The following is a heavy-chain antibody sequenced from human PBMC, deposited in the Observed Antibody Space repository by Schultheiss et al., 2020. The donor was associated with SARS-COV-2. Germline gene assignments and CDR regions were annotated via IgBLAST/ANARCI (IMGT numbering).Heavy chain of an antibody. D-gene: IGHD3-22*01. CDR2: INHSGST. Sequence: SETLSLTCTVSGGSISSYYWSWIRQPAGKGLEWIGEINHSGSTNYNPSLKSRVTISVDTSKNQFSLKLSSVTAADTAVYYCARAGGSGFPYFDYWGQGTLVTVSS. V-gene: IGHV4-34*01. CDR3: ARAGGSGFPYFDY. J-gene: IGHJ4*02. CDR1: GGSISSYY.